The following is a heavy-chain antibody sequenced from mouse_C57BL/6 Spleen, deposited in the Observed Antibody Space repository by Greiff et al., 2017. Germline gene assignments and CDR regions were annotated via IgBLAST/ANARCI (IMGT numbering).Heavy chain of an antibody. D-gene: IGHD4-1*02. CDR2: IDPSDSET. Sequence: QVQLQQPGAELVRPGSSVKLSCKASGYTFTSYWMHWVKQRPIQGLEWIGNIDPSDSETHYNQKFKDKATLTVDKSSSTAYMQLSSLTSEDSAVYYCVRKEPTGRFAYWGQGTLVTVSA. CDR3: VRKEPTGRFAY. J-gene: IGHJ3*01. CDR1: GYTFTSYW. V-gene: IGHV1-52*01.